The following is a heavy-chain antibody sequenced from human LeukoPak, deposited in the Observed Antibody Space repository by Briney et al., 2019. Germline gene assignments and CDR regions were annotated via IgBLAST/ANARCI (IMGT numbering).Heavy chain of an antibody. D-gene: IGHD3-16*01. CDR2: ISAYNGNT. V-gene: IGHV1-18*01. CDR1: GYTFTSYG. CDR3: AKENYDYIWGSSHSVFEY. Sequence: ASVKVSCKASGYTFTSYGISWVRQAPGQGLEWMGWISAYNGNTNYAQKLQGRVTMTTDTSTSTAYMELRSLRSDDTAVYYCAKENYDYIWGSSHSVFEYWGQGTLVTVSS. J-gene: IGHJ4*02.